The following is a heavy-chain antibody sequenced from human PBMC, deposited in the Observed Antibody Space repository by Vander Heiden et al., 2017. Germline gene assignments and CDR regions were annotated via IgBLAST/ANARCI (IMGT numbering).Heavy chain of an antibody. CDR2: ISGSGGST. D-gene: IGHD4-17*01. CDR3: ASPTTGTTWYNWFDP. J-gene: IGHJ5*02. Sequence: EVQLLESGGGLVQPGGPLRLSCAASGFTFSSYAMSWVRQAPGKGLEWVSAISGSGGSTYYADSGKGRFTISRDNSKNTLYLQMNRLRAEDTAVYYCASPTTGTTWYNWFDPWGQGTLVTVSS. CDR1: GFTFSSYA. V-gene: IGHV3-23*01.